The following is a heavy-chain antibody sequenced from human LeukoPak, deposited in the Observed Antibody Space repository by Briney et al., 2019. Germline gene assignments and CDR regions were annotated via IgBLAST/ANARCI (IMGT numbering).Heavy chain of an antibody. CDR2: IIPIFGTA. Sequence: ASVKVSCKASGGTFSSYAISWVRQAPGQGLGWMGGIIPIFGTANYAQKFQGRVTITTDESTSTAYMELSSLRSEDTAVYYCARARSPSSGYLLRDHNWFDPWGQGTLVTVSS. V-gene: IGHV1-69*05. CDR1: GGTFSSYA. CDR3: ARARSPSSGYLLRDHNWFDP. J-gene: IGHJ5*02. D-gene: IGHD3-22*01.